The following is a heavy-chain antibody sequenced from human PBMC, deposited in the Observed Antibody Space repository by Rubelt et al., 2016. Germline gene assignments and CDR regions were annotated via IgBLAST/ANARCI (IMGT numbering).Heavy chain of an antibody. V-gene: IGHV4-34*01. CDR2: FSHSGGT. J-gene: IGHJ4*02. CDR3: ARRPAGLYQPIDH. Sequence: QVQPQQWGAGLLKPSETLSLTCAVYGESFSGYYWTWIRQPPGKGLEWIGDFSHSGGTNYNPSLKSRVTISVDTSKSQFSLKLSSVTAADTAGYYCARRPAGLYQPIDHWGQGTLVTVSS. D-gene: IGHD2-2*01. CDR1: GESFSGYY.